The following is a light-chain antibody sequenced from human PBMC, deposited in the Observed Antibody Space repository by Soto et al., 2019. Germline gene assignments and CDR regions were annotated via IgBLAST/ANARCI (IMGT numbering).Light chain of an antibody. CDR1: QSVNINY. CDR2: GAS. CDR3: QQYDSSPRT. J-gene: IGKJ1*01. V-gene: IGKV3-20*01. Sequence: EIVLTQSPGTLSLSPGERATLSCRASQSVNINYLAWYQQKPGQGPRLLMYGASSRATGIPDRFSCSGSGTDFTVTINRLEPEDCAVYYCQQYDSSPRTFGQGNKVEIK.